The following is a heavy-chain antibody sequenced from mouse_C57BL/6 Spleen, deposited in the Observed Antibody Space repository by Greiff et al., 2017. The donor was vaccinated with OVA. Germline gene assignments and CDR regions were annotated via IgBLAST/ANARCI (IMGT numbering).Heavy chain of an antibody. J-gene: IGHJ3*01. D-gene: IGHD2-1*01. CDR1: GYTFTSYT. Sequence: QVQLQQSGAELARPGASVKMSCKASGYTFTSYTMHWVKQRPGQGLEWIGYINPSSGYTKYNQKFKDKATLTADKSSSTAYMQLSSLTSEDSAVYYCARSEGLLWYQAWFAYWGQGTLVTVSA. CDR3: ARSEGLLWYQAWFAY. CDR2: INPSSGYT. V-gene: IGHV1-4*01.